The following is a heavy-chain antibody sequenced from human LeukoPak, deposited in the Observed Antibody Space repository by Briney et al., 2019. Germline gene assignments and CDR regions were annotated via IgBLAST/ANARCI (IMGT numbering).Heavy chain of an antibody. CDR1: GYTFTNYP. CDR2: VNAGNGNT. CDR3: AIYQLLPGGAFDI. V-gene: IGHV1-3*01. J-gene: IGHJ3*02. D-gene: IGHD2-2*01. Sequence: ASVKVSCKASGYTFTNYPIHWVRQAPGQRREWMGWVNAGNGNTKYSQKFQGRVTINRDTSASTAYMELSSLRSEDTAVYYCAIYQLLPGGAFDIWGQGTMVTVSS.